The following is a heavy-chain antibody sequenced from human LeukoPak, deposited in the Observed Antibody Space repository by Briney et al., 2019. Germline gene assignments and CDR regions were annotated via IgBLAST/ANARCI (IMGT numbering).Heavy chain of an antibody. Sequence: PSETLSLTCTVSGGSISSGGYYWSWIRQHPGKGLEWIGYIHYSGSTYYNPSLKSRVTISVDTSKNQFSLKLSSVTAADTAVYYCARAPYYDILTGYGPRIRFDPWGQGTLVTVSS. CDR2: IHYSGST. CDR3: ARAPYYDILTGYGPRIRFDP. D-gene: IGHD3-9*01. J-gene: IGHJ5*02. V-gene: IGHV4-31*03. CDR1: GGSISSGGYY.